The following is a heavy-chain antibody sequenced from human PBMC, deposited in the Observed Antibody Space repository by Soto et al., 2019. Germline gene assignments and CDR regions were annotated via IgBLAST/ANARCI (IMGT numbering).Heavy chain of an antibody. J-gene: IGHJ6*02. Sequence: GGSLRLSCAASGFTFSSYGMHWVRQAPGKGLEWVAVISYDGSNKYYADSVKGRFTISRDNSKNTLYLQMNSLRAEDTAVYYCAKDRYGDYDYYYGMDVWGQGTTVTVSS. V-gene: IGHV3-30*18. D-gene: IGHD4-17*01. CDR2: ISYDGSNK. CDR3: AKDRYGDYDYYYGMDV. CDR1: GFTFSSYG.